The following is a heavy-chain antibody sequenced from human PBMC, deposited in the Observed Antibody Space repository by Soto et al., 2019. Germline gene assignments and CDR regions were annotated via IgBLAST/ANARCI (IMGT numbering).Heavy chain of an antibody. Sequence: QVQLVQSGAEVKKPGSSVKVSCKASGGTFSSYTISWVRQAPGQGLEWMGRIIPILGIANYAQKFQGRVTMTADKATITAYMELSSLRSEDTAVYYCAREGYYFDYWGQGTLVTVSS. CDR2: IIPILGIA. J-gene: IGHJ4*02. V-gene: IGHV1-69*08. CDR1: GGTFSSYT. CDR3: AREGYYFDY.